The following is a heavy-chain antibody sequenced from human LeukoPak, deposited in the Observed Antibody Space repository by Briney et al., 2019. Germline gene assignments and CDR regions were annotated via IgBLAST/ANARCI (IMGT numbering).Heavy chain of an antibody. D-gene: IGHD2-2*01. V-gene: IGHV4-34*01. CDR3: ARLGSSRYCSSTSCSKDY. J-gene: IGHJ4*02. CDR2: INHSGST. CDR1: GGSISSYY. Sequence: SETLSLTCTVSGGSISSYYWSWIRQSPGKGLEWIGEINHSGSTNYNPSLKSRVTVSVDTSKNQFSLKLSSVTAADTAVYYCARLGSSRYCSSTSCSKDYWGQGTLVTVSS.